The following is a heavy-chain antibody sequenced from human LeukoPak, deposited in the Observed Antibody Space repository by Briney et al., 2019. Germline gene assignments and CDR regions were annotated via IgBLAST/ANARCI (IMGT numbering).Heavy chain of an antibody. CDR3: ARAIYYYDSSGYYYGAFDI. J-gene: IGHJ3*02. V-gene: IGHV1-69*17. Sequence: SVKVSSKASGGTFTSYAISWVRQAPGQGLEWMGGIIPISGIANYAQKCQGRVTITADKSRSTAYMELSSLKSEDTAFYYCARAIYYYDSSGYYYGAFDIWGQGTMVTVSS. CDR1: GGTFTSYA. CDR2: IIPISGIA. D-gene: IGHD3-22*01.